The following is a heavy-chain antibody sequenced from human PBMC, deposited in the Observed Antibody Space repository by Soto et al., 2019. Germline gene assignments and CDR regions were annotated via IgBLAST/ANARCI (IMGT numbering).Heavy chain of an antibody. J-gene: IGHJ4*02. CDR1: GYTFTDYY. V-gene: IGHV1-2*04. CDR3: ARGILLGTGGTIDY. Sequence: QVHLVQSGAEVKKPGASVKVSCKASGYTFTDYYMHWVRQAPGHGLEWMGCINPNSGGTNYAQKFQDWVTMTRDTSISTAYMELSRLTSDDTAVYYCARGILLGTGGTIDYWGQGTLVTVSS. CDR2: INPNSGGT. D-gene: IGHD3-16*01.